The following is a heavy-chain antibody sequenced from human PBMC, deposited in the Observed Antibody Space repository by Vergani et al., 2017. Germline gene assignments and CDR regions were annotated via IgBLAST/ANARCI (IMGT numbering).Heavy chain of an antibody. D-gene: IGHD6-13*01. V-gene: IGHV3-7*01. CDR2: IKQDGSEK. CDR1: GFTFSSYW. CDR3: ARHQSYSSSWFNDAFDI. J-gene: IGHJ3*02. Sequence: EVQLVESGGGLVQPGGSLRLSCAASGFTFSSYWMSWVRQAPGKGLEWVANIKQDGSEKYYVDSVKGRFTISRDNAKNSLYLQMNSLRAEDTAVYYCARHQSYSSSWFNDAFDIWGLGTMVTVSS.